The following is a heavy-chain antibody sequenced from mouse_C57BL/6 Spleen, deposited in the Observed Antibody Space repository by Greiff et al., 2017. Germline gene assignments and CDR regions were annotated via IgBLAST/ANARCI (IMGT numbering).Heavy chain of an antibody. CDR2: ISSGSSTI. Sequence: EVKVEESGGGLVKPGGSLKLSCAASGFTFSDYGMHWVRQAPEKGLEWVAYISSGSSTIYYADTVKGRFTISRDNAKNTLFLQMTSLRSEDTAMYYCAANYDVYYGFAYWGQGTLVTVSA. V-gene: IGHV5-17*01. D-gene: IGHD2-3*01. CDR1: GFTFSDYG. J-gene: IGHJ3*01. CDR3: AANYDVYYGFAY.